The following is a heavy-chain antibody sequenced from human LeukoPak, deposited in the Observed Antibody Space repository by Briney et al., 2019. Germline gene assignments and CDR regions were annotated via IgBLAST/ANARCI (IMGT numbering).Heavy chain of an antibody. J-gene: IGHJ6*03. D-gene: IGHD1-14*01. CDR2: INPNSGGT. CDR1: GYTFTGYY. CDR3: ARYVGSAEYYYMDV. V-gene: IGHV1-2*02. Sequence: ASVKVSCKASGYTFTGYYMHWVRQAPGQGLEWMGWINPNSGGTNYAQKFQGRVTMTRDTSISTAYMELSRLRSDDTAVYYCARYVGSAEYYYMDVWGKGTTVTVSS.